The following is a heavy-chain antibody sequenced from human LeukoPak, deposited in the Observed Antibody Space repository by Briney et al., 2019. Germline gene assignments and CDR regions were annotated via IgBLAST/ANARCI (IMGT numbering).Heavy chain of an antibody. J-gene: IGHJ6*02. CDR1: GFTFTSYA. D-gene: IGHD3-10*01. CDR3: ANTMVRGSYSMDV. Sequence: PGGSLRLSCAASGFTFTSYAMTWVRQAPGKGLEWVSGISNSGSSTYYADSVKGRFTISRDNSRNTLYLQLSSLRAEDTAVYYCANTMVRGSYSMDVWGQGTTVTVSS. CDR2: ISNSGSST. V-gene: IGHV3-23*01.